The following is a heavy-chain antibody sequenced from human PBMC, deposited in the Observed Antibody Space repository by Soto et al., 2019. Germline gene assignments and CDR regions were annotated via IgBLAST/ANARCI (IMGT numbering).Heavy chain of an antibody. CDR2: INVGKGNT. D-gene: IGHD4-17*01. Sequence: ASVKVSCKTSGYTFSTYILYWMRQAPGQRLEWMGWINVGKGNTKYSEKFQDRVTITRDTSASTAYMELSSLRSEDTAVYYCARLLVAATVTPHDAFDFWGQGTIVTVSS. CDR1: GYTFSTYI. CDR3: ARLLVAATVTPHDAFDF. V-gene: IGHV1-3*01. J-gene: IGHJ3*01.